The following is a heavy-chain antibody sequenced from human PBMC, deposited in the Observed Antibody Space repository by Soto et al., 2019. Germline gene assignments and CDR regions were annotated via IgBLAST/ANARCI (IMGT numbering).Heavy chain of an antibody. CDR1: GGTFSSYA. D-gene: IGHD5-12*01. CDR3: ASMGGRWLQLGLNLDY. V-gene: IGHV1-69*12. J-gene: IGHJ4*02. Sequence: QVQLVQSGAEVKKPGSSVKVSCKASGGTFSSYAISRVRQAPGQGLEWMGGIIPIFGTANYAQKFQGRVTITADESTSTAYMELSSLRSEDTAVYYCASMGGRWLQLGLNLDYWGQGTLVTVSS. CDR2: IIPIFGTA.